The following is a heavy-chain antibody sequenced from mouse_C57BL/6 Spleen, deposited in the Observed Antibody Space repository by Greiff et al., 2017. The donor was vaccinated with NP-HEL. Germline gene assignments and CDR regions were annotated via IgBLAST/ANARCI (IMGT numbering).Heavy chain of an antibody. Sequence: VQLQQPGAELVMPGASVKLSCKASGYTFTSYWMHWVKQRPGQGLEWIGEIDPSDSYTNYNQKFKGKSTLTVDKSSSTAYMQLSSLTSEDSAVYYCARGGRLLDYWGQGTTLTVSS. CDR3: ARGGRLLDY. CDR2: IDPSDSYT. D-gene: IGHD1-2*01. V-gene: IGHV1-69*01. CDR1: GYTFTSYW. J-gene: IGHJ2*01.